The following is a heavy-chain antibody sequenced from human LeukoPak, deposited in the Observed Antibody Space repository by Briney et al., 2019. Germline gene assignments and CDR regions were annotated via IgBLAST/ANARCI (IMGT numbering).Heavy chain of an antibody. CDR2: ISSSSSTI. J-gene: IGHJ6*03. D-gene: IGHD3-3*01. Sequence: PGGSLRRYCAASGFTFSSYSMNWVRQAPGKGLEGVSYISSSSSTIYYADSGKGRFTISRDNAKNSLYLQMNSLRAEDTAVYYCARVTIFGVVSPRYYYMDVWGKGTTVTVSS. CDR1: GFTFSSYS. CDR3: ARVTIFGVVSPRYYYMDV. V-gene: IGHV3-48*01.